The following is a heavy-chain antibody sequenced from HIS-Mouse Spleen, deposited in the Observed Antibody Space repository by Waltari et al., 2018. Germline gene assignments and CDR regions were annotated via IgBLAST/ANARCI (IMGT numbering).Heavy chain of an antibody. CDR3: ARESSSWYYYYYGMDV. J-gene: IGHJ6*02. Sequence: QVQLVQSGAEVKKPGASVKVSCKASGYTFTSYDLNWVRLATGQGLEWMGWMNPNSGNTGYAQKFQGRVTMTRNTSISTAYMELSSLRSEDTAVYYCARESSSWYYYYYGMDVWGQGTTVTVSS. CDR1: GYTFTSYD. D-gene: IGHD6-13*01. CDR2: MNPNSGNT. V-gene: IGHV1-8*01.